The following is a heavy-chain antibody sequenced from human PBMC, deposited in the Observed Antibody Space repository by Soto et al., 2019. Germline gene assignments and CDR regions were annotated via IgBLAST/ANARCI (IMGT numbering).Heavy chain of an antibody. Sequence: PSETLSLTCTVSGGSISSYYWSWIRQPPGKGLEWIGYIYYSGSTNYNPSLKSRVTISVDTSKNQFSLKLSSVTAADTAVYYCARAVVVTATLFDYWGQGSLVTVSS. V-gene: IGHV4-59*01. CDR2: IYYSGST. CDR3: ARAVVVTATLFDY. J-gene: IGHJ4*02. D-gene: IGHD2-21*02. CDR1: GGSISSYY.